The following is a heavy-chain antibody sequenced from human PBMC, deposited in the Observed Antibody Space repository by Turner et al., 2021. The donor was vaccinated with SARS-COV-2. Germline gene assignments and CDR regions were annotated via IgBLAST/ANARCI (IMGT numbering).Heavy chain of an antibody. D-gene: IGHD3-16*01. Sequence: EVQQVESGGGFIQSGGSLSLSCTASGFTFSNYVMNWVRPAPGKGLEWLGSISSGDSGTHYADSVKGRFTISRDNAENSLFLEMNSLRVEDTGVYFCARCYLSTFGWSDPWGRGTLVTVSS. CDR3: ARCYLSTFGWSDP. CDR1: GFTFSNYV. CDR2: ISSGDSGT. V-gene: IGHV3-48*03. J-gene: IGHJ5*02.